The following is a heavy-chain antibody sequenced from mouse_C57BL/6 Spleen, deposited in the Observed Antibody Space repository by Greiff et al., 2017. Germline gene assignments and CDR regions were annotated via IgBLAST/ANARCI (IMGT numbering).Heavy chain of an antibody. CDR2: IDPSDSYT. J-gene: IGHJ1*03. Sequence: VQLQQSGAELVKPGASVKLSCKASGYTFTSYWMQWVKQRPGQGLEWIGEIDPSDSYTNYNQKFKGKATLTVDTSSSTAYMQLSSLTSEDSAVYYCARSYCGSSPYWYFDVWGTGTTVTVSS. D-gene: IGHD1-1*01. CDR1: GYTFTSYW. CDR3: ARSYCGSSPYWYFDV. V-gene: IGHV1-50*01.